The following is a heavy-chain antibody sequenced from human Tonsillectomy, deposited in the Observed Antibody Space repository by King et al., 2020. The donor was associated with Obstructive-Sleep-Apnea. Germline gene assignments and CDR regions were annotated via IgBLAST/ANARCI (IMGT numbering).Heavy chain of an antibody. D-gene: IGHD3-3*01. CDR2: INHSGST. CDR1: GGSFSGYY. J-gene: IGHJ6*02. CDR3: ARGVLPYYDFWSGQEARHYGMDV. V-gene: IGHV4-34*01. Sequence: VQLQQWGAGLLKPSETLSLTCAVYGGSFSGYYWSWIRQPPGKGLEWIGEINHSGSTNHNPSLKSRVTISVDTPKNQFSLKLNSVTAADTAVYYCARGVLPYYDFWSGQEARHYGMDVWGQGTTVTVS.